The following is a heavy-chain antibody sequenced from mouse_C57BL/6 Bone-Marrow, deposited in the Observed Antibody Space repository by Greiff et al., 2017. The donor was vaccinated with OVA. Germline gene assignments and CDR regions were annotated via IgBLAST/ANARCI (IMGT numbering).Heavy chain of an antibody. V-gene: IGHV5-17*01. CDR1: GFTFSDYG. CDR3: AIPRFAY. J-gene: IGHJ3*01. Sequence: EVQLVESGGGLVKPGGSLKLSCAASGFTFSDYGMHWVRQAPEKGLEWVAYISSGSSTIYYADTVKGRFTISRDNAKNTLFLHMTSLRSEDTAMYYCAIPRFAYWGQGTLVTVSA. CDR2: ISSGSSTI.